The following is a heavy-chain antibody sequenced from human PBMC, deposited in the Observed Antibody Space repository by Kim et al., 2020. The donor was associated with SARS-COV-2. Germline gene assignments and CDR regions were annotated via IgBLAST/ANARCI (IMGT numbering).Heavy chain of an antibody. Sequence: GGSLRLSCAASGFTFSSYAMSWVRQAPGKGLEWVSGISGSGVYYAHSVKGRFTISRDNSKSTLYLQMNSLRAEDTAVYYCAKGREDSSGYYYGYWGQGTLVTVSS. D-gene: IGHD3-22*01. CDR3: AKGREDSSGYYYGY. CDR2: ISGSGV. V-gene: IGHV3-23*01. J-gene: IGHJ4*02. CDR1: GFTFSSYA.